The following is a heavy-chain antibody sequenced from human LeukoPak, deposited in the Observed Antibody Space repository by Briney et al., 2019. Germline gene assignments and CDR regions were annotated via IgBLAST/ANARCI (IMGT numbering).Heavy chain of an antibody. Sequence: GASVKVSCKASGGTFSSYAISWVRQAPGQGLEWMGVIIPIFGTANYAQKFQGRVTITADESTSTAYMELSSLRSEDTAVYYCAGGYYYDSSGYYLFDYWGQGTLVTVSS. V-gene: IGHV1-69*13. CDR2: IIPIFGTA. CDR1: GGTFSSYA. J-gene: IGHJ4*02. D-gene: IGHD3-22*01. CDR3: AGGYYYDSSGYYLFDY.